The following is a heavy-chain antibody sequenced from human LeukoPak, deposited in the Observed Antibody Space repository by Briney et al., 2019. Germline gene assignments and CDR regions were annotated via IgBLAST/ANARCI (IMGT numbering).Heavy chain of an antibody. CDR1: GGSISSHY. Sequence: SETLSLTCTVSGGSISSHYWSWIRQPAGKGLGWIGRIYTSGSTNYNPSLKSRVTMSVDTSKNQFSLKLSSVTAADTAVYYCARDSLDYYDTGGLDYWGQGTLVTVSS. J-gene: IGHJ4*02. D-gene: IGHD3-22*01. CDR3: ARDSLDYYDTGGLDY. V-gene: IGHV4-4*07. CDR2: IYTSGST.